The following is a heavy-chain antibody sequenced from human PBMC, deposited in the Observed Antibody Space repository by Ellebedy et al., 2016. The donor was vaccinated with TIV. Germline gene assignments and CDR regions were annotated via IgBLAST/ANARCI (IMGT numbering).Heavy chain of an antibody. J-gene: IGHJ6*03. Sequence: ASVKVSXXVSGYTLTDLSMHWVRQAPGKGLEWMGGFDPEDGETIYAQKFQGRVTMTEDTSTDTAYMELSSLRSEDTAVYYCATLSVVVPAAIAKPYYYYYYMDVWGKGTTVTVSS. CDR3: ATLSVVVPAAIAKPYYYYYYMDV. CDR2: FDPEDGET. D-gene: IGHD2-2*01. CDR1: GYTLTDLS. V-gene: IGHV1-24*01.